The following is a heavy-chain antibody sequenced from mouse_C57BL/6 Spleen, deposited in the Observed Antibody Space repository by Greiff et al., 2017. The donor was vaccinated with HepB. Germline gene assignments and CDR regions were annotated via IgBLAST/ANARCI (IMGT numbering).Heavy chain of an antibody. D-gene: IGHD1-1*01. CDR2: IYPSDSET. Sequence: QVQLKQPGAELVRPGSSVKLSCKASGYTFTSYWMDWVKQRPGQGLEWIGNIYPSDSETHYNQKFKDKATLTVDKSSSTAYMQLSSLTSEDSAVYYCAREDYYGSSSPFDYWGQGTTLTVSS. CDR1: GYTFTSYW. V-gene: IGHV1-61*01. CDR3: AREDYYGSSSPFDY. J-gene: IGHJ2*01.